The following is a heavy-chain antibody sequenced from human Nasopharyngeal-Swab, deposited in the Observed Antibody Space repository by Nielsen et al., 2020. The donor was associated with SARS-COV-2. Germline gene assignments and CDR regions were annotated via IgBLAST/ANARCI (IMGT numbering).Heavy chain of an antibody. J-gene: IGHJ5*02. CDR2: INTNTGNP. Sequence: WVRQAPGQGPEWMGWINTNTGNPTYTQAFTGRFVFSLDTSVNTAYLQIRSLKPEDTAVYYCATRYHWGQGTLVTVSS. V-gene: IGHV7-4-1*02. CDR3: ATRYH.